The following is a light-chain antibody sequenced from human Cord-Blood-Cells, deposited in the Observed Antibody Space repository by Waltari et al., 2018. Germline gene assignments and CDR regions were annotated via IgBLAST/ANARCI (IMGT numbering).Light chain of an antibody. Sequence: QSVLTQPPSASGTPGQRVTISCSGSSSNIGSNYVYWYQQLPGMAPKLLIYRNNQRPSGVPDRCSGSKSGASASLAISGLRSEDEADYYCAAWDDSLSVVFGGGTKLTVL. CDR1: SSNIGSNY. CDR2: RNN. V-gene: IGLV1-47*01. J-gene: IGLJ2*01. CDR3: AAWDDSLSVV.